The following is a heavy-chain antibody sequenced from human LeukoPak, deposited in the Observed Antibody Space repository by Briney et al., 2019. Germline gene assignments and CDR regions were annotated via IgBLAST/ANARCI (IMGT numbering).Heavy chain of an antibody. D-gene: IGHD2-15*01. CDR1: GFTFSRYG. CDR2: IRYDGSNK. CDR3: ARYGNAFDY. Sequence: GGSLRLSCAASGFTFSRYGMHWVRQPPGRGLEWVAFIRYDGSNKHFADSVKGRFTISSDNSKHTLFLQMNSVRAEDTALYYCARYGNAFDYWGQGTLVTISS. J-gene: IGHJ4*02. V-gene: IGHV3-30*02.